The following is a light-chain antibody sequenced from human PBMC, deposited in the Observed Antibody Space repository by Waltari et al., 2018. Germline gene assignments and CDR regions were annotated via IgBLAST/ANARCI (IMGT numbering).Light chain of an antibody. V-gene: IGLV1-44*01. CDR1: SSNIGNNL. J-gene: IGLJ1*01. CDR3: AAWDDSLNGYV. Sequence: QSVLTQPPSASGTPGQRVTISCSGSSSNIGNNLGNWFQQLPGTAPKLLILSNNQRPSGVRDRFAGSKAGNSASLAISGLQSEDEAEYYCAAWDDSLNGYVFGTGTKVTVL. CDR2: SNN.